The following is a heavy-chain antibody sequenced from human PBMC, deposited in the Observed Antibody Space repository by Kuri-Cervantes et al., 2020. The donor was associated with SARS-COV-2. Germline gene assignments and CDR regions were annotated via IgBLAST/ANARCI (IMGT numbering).Heavy chain of an antibody. J-gene: IGHJ4*02. CDR3: ARVWVGGSGSYYNGFDY. V-gene: IGHV4-38-2*02. Sequence: GSLRLSCTVSGYSISSGYYWGWIRQPPGKGLEWIGSIYHSGSTYYNPSLKSRVTTSVDTSKNQFSLKLSSVTAADTAVYYCARVWVGGSGSYYNGFDYWGQGTLVTVSS. CDR1: GYSISSGYY. D-gene: IGHD3-10*01. CDR2: IYHSGST.